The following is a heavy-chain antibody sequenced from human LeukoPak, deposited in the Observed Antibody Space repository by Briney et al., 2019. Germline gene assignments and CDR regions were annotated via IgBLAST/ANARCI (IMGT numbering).Heavy chain of an antibody. CDR3: ATDDVTTGTKTALGY. CDR1: GYSFTSYG. Sequence: ASVKVSCKASGYSFTSYGISWVRQAPGQGLEWMGWISTYDGNTNYAQKLQGRVTMTTDTSTSTAYMELRSLRSDDTAVYYCATDDVTTGTKTALGYWGQGTLVTVSS. J-gene: IGHJ4*02. D-gene: IGHD1-1*01. CDR2: ISTYDGNT. V-gene: IGHV1-18*04.